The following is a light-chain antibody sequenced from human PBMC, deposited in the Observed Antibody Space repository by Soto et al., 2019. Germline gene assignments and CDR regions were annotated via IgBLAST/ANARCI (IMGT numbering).Light chain of an antibody. CDR1: QSISSW. Sequence: DIQITQSPSTLSASVGDRVTITCRASQSISSWLAWYQQKPGKAPKLLIHEASRLETGVPSRFSGSESGTEFTLTISGLHAEDSATYYCQQYTNFPLTFGGGTKV. CDR3: QQYTNFPLT. V-gene: IGKV1-5*01. CDR2: EAS. J-gene: IGKJ4*01.